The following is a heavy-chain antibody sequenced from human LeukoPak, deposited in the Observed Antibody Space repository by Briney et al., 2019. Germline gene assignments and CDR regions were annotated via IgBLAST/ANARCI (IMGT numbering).Heavy chain of an antibody. Sequence: SETLSLTCTVSGGSVSSYYWSWIRQPAGKGLEWIGRIYTSGSTNYNPSLKSRVTMSVDTSKNQFSLKLSSVTAADTAVYYCARSLGYSYGLRRAFDIWGQGTMVTVSS. CDR3: ARSLGYSYGLRRAFDI. CDR1: GGSVSSYY. V-gene: IGHV4-4*07. J-gene: IGHJ3*02. CDR2: IYTSGST. D-gene: IGHD5-18*01.